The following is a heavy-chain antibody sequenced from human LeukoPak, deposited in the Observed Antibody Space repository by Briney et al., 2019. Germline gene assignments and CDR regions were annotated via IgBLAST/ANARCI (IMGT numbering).Heavy chain of an antibody. CDR3: GRHPFGESHY. CDR2: INSDGSST. D-gene: IGHD3-10*01. V-gene: IGHV3-74*01. CDR1: GFTFRSYW. J-gene: IGHJ4*02. Sequence: GGSLRLSCAASGFTFRSYWMHWVRQAPGKGPVWVSRINSDGSSTSYADSVKGRFTISRDNAKNTVYLEMNSLRDEDTAAYYRGRHPFGESHYWGQGTLVTVSS.